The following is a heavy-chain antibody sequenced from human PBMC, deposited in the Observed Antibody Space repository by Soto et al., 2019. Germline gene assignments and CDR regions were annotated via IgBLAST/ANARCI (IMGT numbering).Heavy chain of an antibody. V-gene: IGHV5-51*01. CDR2: IYPDDSTT. CDR1: GYTFTNYY. D-gene: IGHD4-17*01. CDR3: ARLRTSVTTEDAFDI. Sequence: GESLKISCKGSGYTFTNYYIGRVRQLPGKGLERMGIIYPDDSTTRYGPSFQGQVTISVDKSIDTAFLQWGSLRASDTAMYYCARLRTSVTTEDAFDIWGPGTKVTVSS. J-gene: IGHJ3*02.